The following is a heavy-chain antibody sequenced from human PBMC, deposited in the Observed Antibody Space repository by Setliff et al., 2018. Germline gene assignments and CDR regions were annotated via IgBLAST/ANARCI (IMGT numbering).Heavy chain of an antibody. J-gene: IGHJ4*02. CDR3: ARAQSWSGGPYYFDN. D-gene: IGHD3-3*01. V-gene: IGHV1-8*02. CDR2: MNPNSGNT. CDR1: GYTFPSYD. Sequence: SVKVSCKASGYTFPSYDINWVRQATGQGLAWMGWMNPNSGNTGYAQKFQGRVTMTRNTSISKAYMDLSSLRFEDTAVYYCARAQSWSGGPYYFDNWGQGTLVTVSS.